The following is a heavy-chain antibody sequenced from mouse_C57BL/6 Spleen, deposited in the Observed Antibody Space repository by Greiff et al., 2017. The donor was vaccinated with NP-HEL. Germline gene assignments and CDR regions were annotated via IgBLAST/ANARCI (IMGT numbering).Heavy chain of an antibody. J-gene: IGHJ2*02. CDR1: GYTFTEYT. Sequence: VQLQQSGAELVKPGASVKLSCKASGYTFTEYTIHWVKQRSGQGLEWIGWFYPGSGSIKYNEKFKDKATLTADKSSSTVYLEISRLTSEDSAVYFCARHEADYTGSRRYFDYWGQGTSLTVSS. CDR3: ARHEADYTGSRRYFDY. V-gene: IGHV1-62-2*01. CDR2: FYPGSGSI. D-gene: IGHD1-1*01.